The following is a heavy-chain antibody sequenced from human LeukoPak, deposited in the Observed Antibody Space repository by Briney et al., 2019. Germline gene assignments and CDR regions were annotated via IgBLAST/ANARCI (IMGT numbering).Heavy chain of an antibody. D-gene: IGHD5-24*01. CDR2: IIPIFGIA. CDR3: ARARRDGYNYYFDY. J-gene: IGHJ4*02. V-gene: IGHV1-69*04. CDR1: GGTFSSYA. Sequence: GSSVKVSCKASGGTFSSYAISWGRQAPGQGLEWMGRIIPIFGIANYAQKFQGRVTITADKSTSTAYMELSSLRSEDTAVYYCARARRDGYNYYFDYWGQGTLVTVSS.